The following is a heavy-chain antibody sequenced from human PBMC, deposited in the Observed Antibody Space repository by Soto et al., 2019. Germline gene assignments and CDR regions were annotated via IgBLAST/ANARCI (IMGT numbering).Heavy chain of an antibody. J-gene: IGHJ3*02. D-gene: IGHD2-15*01. CDR1: SGSIFSYY. Sequence: QVQLQESGPGLVKPSETLSLTCSVSSGSIFSYYWSWIRQPPGKGLEWIGYVHYIGTTSYNPSLKNRVTISVDSSKQEFSLTLTSVTAADTAVYFCARLSAGLKGRKAFDIWGQGAMVLVSA. CDR3: ARLSAGLKGRKAFDI. V-gene: IGHV4-59*12. CDR2: VHYIGTT.